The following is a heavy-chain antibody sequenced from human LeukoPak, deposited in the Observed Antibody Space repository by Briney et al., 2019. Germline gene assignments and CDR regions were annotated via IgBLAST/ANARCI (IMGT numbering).Heavy chain of an antibody. J-gene: IGHJ4*02. V-gene: IGHV4-34*01. CDR2: INHSGST. Sequence: SETLSLTCGVYGWAFRGYYWSWIRQPPGKGLEWIGEINHSGSTNYNPSLKSRVTISVDTSKNQFSLKLSSVTAADTAVYYCARGLSAIVHWGQGTLVTVSS. CDR1: GWAFRGYY. CDR3: ARGLSAIVH. D-gene: IGHD2-15*01.